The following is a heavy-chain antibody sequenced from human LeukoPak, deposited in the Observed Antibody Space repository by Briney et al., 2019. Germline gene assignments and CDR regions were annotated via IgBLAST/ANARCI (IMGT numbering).Heavy chain of an antibody. CDR3: ARDNYGAEEGIGSSLVWLDP. CDR1: GGTFSSYA. J-gene: IGHJ5*02. Sequence: SVKVSCKASGGTFSSYAISWVRQAPGQGLEWMGGIIPILGIANYAQKFQGRVTITADRSTSTAYMELSSLRSEDTAVYYCARDNYGAEEGIGSSLVWLDPWGQGTLVTVSS. V-gene: IGHV1-69*10. D-gene: IGHD6-13*01. CDR2: IIPILGIA.